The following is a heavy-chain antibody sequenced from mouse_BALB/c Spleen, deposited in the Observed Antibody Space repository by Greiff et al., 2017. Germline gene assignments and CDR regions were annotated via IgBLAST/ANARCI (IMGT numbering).Heavy chain of an antibody. V-gene: IGHV1-15*01. CDR3: TRGGITASFDY. CDR2: IDPETGGT. J-gene: IGHJ2*01. Sequence: QVQLKESGAELVRPGASVTLSCKASGYTFTDYEMHWVKQTPVHGLEWIGAIDPETGGTAYNQKFKGKATLTADKSSSTAYMELRSLTSEDSAVYYCTRGGITASFDYWGQGTTLTVSS. D-gene: IGHD2-4*01. CDR1: GYTFTDYE.